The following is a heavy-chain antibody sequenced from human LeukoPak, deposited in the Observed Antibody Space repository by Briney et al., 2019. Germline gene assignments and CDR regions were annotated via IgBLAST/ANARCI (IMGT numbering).Heavy chain of an antibody. J-gene: IGHJ3*02. Sequence: SETLSLTCTVSGGSISSSSYYWGWIRQPPGKGLEWIGSIYYSGSTYYNPSLKSRVTISVDTSKNQFSLKLSSVTAADTAVYYCASTPDTAMIRRLDAFDIWGQGTMVTVSS. V-gene: IGHV4-39*01. CDR3: ASTPDTAMIRRLDAFDI. CDR2: IYYSGST. D-gene: IGHD5-18*01. CDR1: GGSISSSSYY.